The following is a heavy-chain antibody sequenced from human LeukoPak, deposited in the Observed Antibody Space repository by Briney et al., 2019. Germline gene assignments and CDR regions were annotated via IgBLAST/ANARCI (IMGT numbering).Heavy chain of an antibody. CDR3: ARDHRPYCSGGSCYYDY. V-gene: IGHV1-18*01. CDR2: ISAYNGNT. J-gene: IGHJ4*02. Sequence: ASVKVSCKASGYTFTSYGISWVRQAPGQGLEWMGWISAYNGNTNYAQKLQGRVTMTTDTSTSTAYMELRSLRSDDTAVDYCARDHRPYCSGGSCYYDYWGQGTLVTVSS. D-gene: IGHD2-15*01. CDR1: GYTFTSYG.